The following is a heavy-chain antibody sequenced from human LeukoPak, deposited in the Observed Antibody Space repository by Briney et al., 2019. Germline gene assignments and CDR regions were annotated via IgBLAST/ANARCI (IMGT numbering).Heavy chain of an antibody. D-gene: IGHD1-26*01. Sequence: PGGSLRLSCTASGFTFGDYAMSWVRQAPGKGLEWVGFIRSKAYGGTTEYAASVEGRFTISRDDSKSIAYLQMNSLKTEDTAVYYCTRDRLYSGSYLSYYWGQGTLVTVSS. J-gene: IGHJ4*02. CDR2: IRSKAYGGTT. CDR1: GFTFGDYA. CDR3: TRDRLYSGSYLSYY. V-gene: IGHV3-49*04.